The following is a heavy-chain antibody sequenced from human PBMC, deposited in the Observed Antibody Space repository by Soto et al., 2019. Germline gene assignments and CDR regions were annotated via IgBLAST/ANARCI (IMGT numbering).Heavy chain of an antibody. J-gene: IGHJ4*02. D-gene: IGHD3-16*01. CDR2: ISANNGNT. Sequence: QVHLVQSGAEVKTPGASVKVSCKASGFTFTSYAFTWVRQAPGQGLEWRGWISANNGNTNYARNFRGRVTMTTASXPSTVYMELGSLTSDDTAVYFCARDFTGWPTDGVDSWGQGTLVSVSA. CDR3: ARDFTGWPTDGVDS. V-gene: IGHV1-18*01. CDR1: GFTFTSYA.